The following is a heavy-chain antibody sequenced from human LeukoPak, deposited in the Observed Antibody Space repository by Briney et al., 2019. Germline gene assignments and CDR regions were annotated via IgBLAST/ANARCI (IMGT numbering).Heavy chain of an antibody. CDR3: ARDPLSPAYSSSWYGEFDY. Sequence: ASVKVSCKASGYTFTSYGISWVRQAPGQGLEWMGWISAYNGNTNYAQKLQGRVPMTTDTSTSTAYMELRSLRSDDTAVYYCARDPLSPAYSSSWYGEFDYWGQGTLVTVSS. V-gene: IGHV1-18*01. CDR2: ISAYNGNT. D-gene: IGHD6-13*01. CDR1: GYTFTSYG. J-gene: IGHJ4*02.